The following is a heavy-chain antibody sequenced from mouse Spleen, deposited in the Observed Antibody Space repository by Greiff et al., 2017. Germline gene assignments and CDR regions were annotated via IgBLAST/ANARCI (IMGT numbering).Heavy chain of an antibody. CDR2: IDPETGGT. Sequence: VQLQQSGAELVRPGASVTLSCKASGYTFTDYEMHWVKQTPVHGLEWIGAIDPETGGTAYNQKFKGKAILTADKSSSTAYMELRSLTSEDSAVYYWTRGITTGGSWFAYWGQGTLVTVSA. CDR1: GYTFTDYE. V-gene: IGHV1-15*01. J-gene: IGHJ3*01. CDR3: TRGITTGGSWFAY. D-gene: IGHD1-1*01.